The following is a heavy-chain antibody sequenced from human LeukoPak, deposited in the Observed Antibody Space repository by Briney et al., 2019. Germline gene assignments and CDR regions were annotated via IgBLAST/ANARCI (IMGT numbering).Heavy chain of an antibody. Sequence: SETLSLTCTVSGGSLSSYYWSWIRQPPGKGLEWIGYIYYSGNTYYNPSLKSRVTISVDTSENQFSLKLNSVTAADTAIYYCARRTVVLDYWGQGTLVTVSS. CDR3: ARRTVVLDY. CDR1: GGSLSSYY. V-gene: IGHV4-59*01. D-gene: IGHD4-23*01. CDR2: IYYSGNT. J-gene: IGHJ4*02.